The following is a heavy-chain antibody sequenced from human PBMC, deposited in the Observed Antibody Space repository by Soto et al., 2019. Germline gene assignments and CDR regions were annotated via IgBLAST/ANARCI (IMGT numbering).Heavy chain of an antibody. CDR2: IYYSGST. CDR3: ALHRGDYNILTGYYKGGFYY. V-gene: IGHV4-59*01. J-gene: IGHJ4*02. D-gene: IGHD3-9*01. Sequence: SETLSLTCTVSGGSISRYYWSWIRQSPGKGLEWIGYIYYSGSTNYNPSLKSRVTISVDTSKNQFSLKLSSVTAADTAIYYCALHRGDYNILTGYYKGGFYYWGQGTLVTVSS. CDR1: GGSISRYY.